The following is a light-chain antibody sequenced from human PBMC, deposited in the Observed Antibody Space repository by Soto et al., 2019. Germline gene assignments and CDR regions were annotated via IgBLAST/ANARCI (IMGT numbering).Light chain of an antibody. CDR1: QDIATKK. V-gene: IGKV3-20*01. J-gene: IGKJ1*01. CDR3: LQYDTAPRT. Sequence: EIVLTQSPGTLSLSPGERASLSCRASQDIATKKLAWYQQRPGHTPRLLIYGASSRAPGIPDRFSGSGSGTDFTLTINVLGPEDFAVYYCLQYDTAPRTFGQGTKVDIK. CDR2: GAS.